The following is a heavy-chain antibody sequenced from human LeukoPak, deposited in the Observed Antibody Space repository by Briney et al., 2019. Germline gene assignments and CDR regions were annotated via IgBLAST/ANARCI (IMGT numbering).Heavy chain of an antibody. CDR1: GFTFSSYG. J-gene: IGHJ2*01. CDR2: ISYDGSNK. CDR3: ARIPSPFFIAVAGNWYFDL. D-gene: IGHD6-19*01. V-gene: IGHV3-30*03. Sequence: GGSLRLSCAASGFTFSSYGMHWVRQAPGKGLEWVAVISYDGSNKYYADSVKGRFTISRDNAKNSLYLQMNSLRAEDTALYYCARIPSPFFIAVAGNWYFDLWGRGTLVTVSS.